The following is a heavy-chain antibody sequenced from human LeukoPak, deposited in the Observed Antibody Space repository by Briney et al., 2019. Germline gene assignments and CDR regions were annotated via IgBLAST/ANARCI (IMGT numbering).Heavy chain of an antibody. CDR2: IYYSGST. CDR1: GGSISSYY. J-gene: IGHJ4*02. V-gene: IGHV4-59*01. D-gene: IGHD2-2*01. CDR3: ARALVGCSSTSCHEVYFDY. Sequence: TSETLSLTCTVSGGSISSYYWSWIRQPPGKGLEWIGYIYYSGSTNYNPSLKSRVTISVDTSKNQFSLKLSSVTAADTAVYYCARALVGCSSTSCHEVYFDYWGQGTLVTASS.